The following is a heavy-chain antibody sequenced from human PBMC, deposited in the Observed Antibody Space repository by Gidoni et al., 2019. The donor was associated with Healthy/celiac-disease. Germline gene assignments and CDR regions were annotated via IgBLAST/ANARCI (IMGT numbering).Heavy chain of an antibody. Sequence: QLQLQESGPGLVKPSDTLSLTFPVSGGSISSSSYYWGWIRQPPGKGLEWIGSIYYSGSTYYNPSLKSRVTISVDTSKNQFSLKLSSVTAADTAVYYCASIGLFAAGDYWGQGTLVTVSS. J-gene: IGHJ4*02. V-gene: IGHV4-39*01. D-gene: IGHD6-13*01. CDR3: ASIGLFAAGDY. CDR2: IYYSGST. CDR1: GGSISSSSYY.